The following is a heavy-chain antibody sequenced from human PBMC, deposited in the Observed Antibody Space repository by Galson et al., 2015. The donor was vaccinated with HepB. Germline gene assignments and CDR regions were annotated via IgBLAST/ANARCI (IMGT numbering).Heavy chain of an antibody. CDR3: ARTQTSVTTSYYFDN. CDR1: GFSLNTRGMC. D-gene: IGHD4-17*01. CDR2: IDWEDDK. J-gene: IGHJ4*02. Sequence: PALVKPTQTVTLTCTFSGFSLNTRGMCVSWIRQPPGEALEWLALIDWEDDKYYSTSLKTRLTISKDTSKNQVVLTVANMDPVDTATYYCARTQTSVTTSYYFDNWGQGTLVTVSS. V-gene: IGHV2-70*01.